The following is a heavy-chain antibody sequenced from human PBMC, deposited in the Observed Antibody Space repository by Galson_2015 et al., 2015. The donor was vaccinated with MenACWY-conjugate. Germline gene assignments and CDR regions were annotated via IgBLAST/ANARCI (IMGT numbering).Heavy chain of an antibody. CDR1: GYIFSNYG. J-gene: IGHJ4*02. D-gene: IGHD3-9*01. V-gene: IGHV1-18*01. Sequence: SVKVSCKASGYIFSNYGISWVRQAPGQGLEWMGWISAHNGDTDYGQNLQGRVTITTDTSTSATYLELGSLRSDDTAVYYCARDLYFTGDHDILTGPAYWGQGTLVTVSS. CDR3: ARDLYFTGDHDILTGPAY. CDR2: ISAHNGDT.